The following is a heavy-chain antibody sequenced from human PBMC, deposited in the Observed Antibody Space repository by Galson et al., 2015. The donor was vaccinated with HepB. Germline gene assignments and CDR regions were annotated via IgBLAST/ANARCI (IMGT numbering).Heavy chain of an antibody. V-gene: IGHV6-1*01. J-gene: IGHJ6*02. Sequence: CAISGDSVSSYSAAWNWIRQSPSRGLEGLGRTHYRSKWDNDYAESVKSRITINPDTSKNQFSLHLNSVTPEDTAVYFCARDFFPVVATTEYYYSYYGMDVWGQGTTVTVSS. D-gene: IGHD5-12*01. CDR1: GDSVSSYSAA. CDR2: THYRSKWDN. CDR3: ARDFFPVVATTEYYYSYYGMDV.